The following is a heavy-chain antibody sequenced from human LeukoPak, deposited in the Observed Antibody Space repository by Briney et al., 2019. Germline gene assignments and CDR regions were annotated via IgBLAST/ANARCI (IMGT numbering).Heavy chain of an antibody. D-gene: IGHD2-2*01. Sequence: SETLSLTCTVSGGSIRSDYWSWIRQPPGKRLEWIGYIYYSGATAYHRSLEGRVTISVDTSKNQVSLRLSPLTAADKAVYYCARIQSNAGRFDYWGQGTLVTVSS. CDR1: GGSIRSDY. J-gene: IGHJ4*02. CDR3: ARIQSNAGRFDY. V-gene: IGHV4-59*13. CDR2: IYYSGAT.